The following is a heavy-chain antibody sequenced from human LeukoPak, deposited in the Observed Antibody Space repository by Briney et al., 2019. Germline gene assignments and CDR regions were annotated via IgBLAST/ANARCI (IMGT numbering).Heavy chain of an antibody. V-gene: IGHV3-33*03. CDR1: GFTFSSYG. CDR2: ICYDGSNK. CDR3: AKVGYDSSGYYGYYYYYYMDV. D-gene: IGHD3-22*01. J-gene: IGHJ6*03. Sequence: GRSLRLSCAASGFTFSSYGMHWVRQAPGKGLEWVAVICYDGSNKYYADSVKGRFTISRDNSKNTLYLQMNSLRAEDTAVYYCAKVGYDSSGYYGYYYYYYMDVWGKGTTVTVPS.